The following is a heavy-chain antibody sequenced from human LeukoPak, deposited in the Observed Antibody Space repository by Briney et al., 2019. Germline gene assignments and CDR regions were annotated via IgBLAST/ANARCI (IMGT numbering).Heavy chain of an antibody. V-gene: IGHV4-59*07. D-gene: IGHD4-11*01. J-gene: IGHJ4*02. CDR2: IYYSGST. Sequence: PSDTLSLTCTVSGGSISRYHWSWVRQPPGQGLEWIGYIYYSGSTNYNPSLKSRVTMSVDTSMNQFSLKLSSVTAADTAVYYCARGSTVTNSYDWGQGTLVTVSS. CDR1: GGSISRYH. CDR3: ARGSTVTNSYD.